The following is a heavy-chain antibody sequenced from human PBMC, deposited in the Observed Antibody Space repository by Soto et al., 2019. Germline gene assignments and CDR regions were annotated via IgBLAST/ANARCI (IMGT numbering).Heavy chain of an antibody. J-gene: IGHJ3*02. CDR1: GFSLSTDRMG. Sequence: QVTLKESGPMLVKPTETLTLTCTFSGFSLSTDRMGVSWIRQPPGKALEWLAHIFSNDEKPYSTSLKSRLTIAKDTSKSQVVLTMTNMDPVDTSTYACARIPSQIDNAFDIWGQGTMVTVSS. CDR3: ARIPSQIDNAFDI. CDR2: IFSNDEK. V-gene: IGHV2-26*01.